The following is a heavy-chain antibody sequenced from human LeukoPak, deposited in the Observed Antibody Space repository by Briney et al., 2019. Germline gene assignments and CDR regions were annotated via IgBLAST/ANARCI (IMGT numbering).Heavy chain of an antibody. Sequence: SETLSLTCTVSGGSISSGDYYWSWIRQPPGKGLEWIGYIYYSGSTYYNPSLKGRVTISVDTSKNQFSLKLSSVTAADTAVYYCARGSTMVRGVNAFDIWGQGTMVTVSS. CDR3: ARGSTMVRGVNAFDI. V-gene: IGHV4-30-4*01. J-gene: IGHJ3*02. CDR2: IYYSGST. CDR1: GGSISSGDYY. D-gene: IGHD3-10*01.